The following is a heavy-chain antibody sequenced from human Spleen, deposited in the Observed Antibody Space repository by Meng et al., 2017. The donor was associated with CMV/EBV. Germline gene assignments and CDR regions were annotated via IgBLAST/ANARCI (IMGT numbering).Heavy chain of an antibody. CDR1: GYTFTSYY. CDR3: ARVYSGSYLFDY. V-gene: IGHV1-46*01. CDR2: INPRGGSA. D-gene: IGHD1-26*01. Sequence: ASVKVSCKASGYTFTSYYIHWVRQAPGQGLEWMGTINPRGGSATYAQKFQGRVTMTRDTSTSTIYMELSSLRSEDTAVYYCARVYSGSYLFDYWGQGTLVTVSS. J-gene: IGHJ4*02.